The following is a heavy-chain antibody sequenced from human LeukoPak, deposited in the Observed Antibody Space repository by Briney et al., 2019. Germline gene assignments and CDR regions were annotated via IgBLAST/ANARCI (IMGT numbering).Heavy chain of an antibody. CDR2: IYHSGST. V-gene: IGHV4-38-2*01. J-gene: IGHJ4*02. CDR1: GYSISSGYY. CDR3: ARADYYDSSACDC. Sequence: SETLSLTCAVSGYSISSGYYWGWIRQPPGKGLDWIGSIYHSGSTYYNPSLKSRVTISVDTSKNQFSLKLSSVTAADTAVYYCARADYYDSSACDCWGQGTLVTVSS. D-gene: IGHD3-22*01.